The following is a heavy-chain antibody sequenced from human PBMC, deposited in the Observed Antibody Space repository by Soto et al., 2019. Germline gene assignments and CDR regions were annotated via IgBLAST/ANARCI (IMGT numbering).Heavy chain of an antibody. CDR3: ARHLVGYGDYLVGMDV. J-gene: IGHJ6*02. Sequence: GESLKISCKGSGYSFTSYWISWVRQVPGKGLEWMGRIDPSDSYTNYSPSFQGHVTISADKSISTAYLQWSSLKASDTAMYYCARHLVGYGDYLVGMDVWGQGTTVTVSS. D-gene: IGHD4-17*01. CDR1: GYSFTSYW. V-gene: IGHV5-10-1*01. CDR2: IDPSDSYT.